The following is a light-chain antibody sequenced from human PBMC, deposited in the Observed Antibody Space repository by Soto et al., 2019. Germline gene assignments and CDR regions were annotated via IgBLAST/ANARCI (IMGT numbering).Light chain of an antibody. CDR3: SSYTSRSTLYV. J-gene: IGLJ1*01. Sequence: QSALTQPASVSGSPGQSITISCTGTSSDIGHYDYVSWYQQHPGKAPKLMVYEVTNRPSGVSDRFSGSKSGNTASLTISGLQADDEGYYYCSSYTSRSTLYVFGTGTKLTVL. CDR1: SSDIGHYDY. V-gene: IGLV2-14*03. CDR2: EVT.